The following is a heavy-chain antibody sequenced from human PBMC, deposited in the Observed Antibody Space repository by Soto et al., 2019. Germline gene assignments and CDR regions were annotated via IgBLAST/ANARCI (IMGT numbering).Heavy chain of an antibody. CDR2: IYHSGST. Sequence: QVQLQESGPGLVKPSGTLSLTCAVSSGSISSSNWWSWVRQPPGKGLEWIGEIYHSGSTNYNPSRKSRVTISVDKSKNQFSLKLSSVTAADTAVYYCARDKSGEYCSSPSCYNFALGHWFDPWGQGTLVTVSS. V-gene: IGHV4-4*02. CDR3: ARDKSGEYCSSPSCYNFALGHWFDP. J-gene: IGHJ5*02. D-gene: IGHD2-2*02. CDR1: SGSISSSNW.